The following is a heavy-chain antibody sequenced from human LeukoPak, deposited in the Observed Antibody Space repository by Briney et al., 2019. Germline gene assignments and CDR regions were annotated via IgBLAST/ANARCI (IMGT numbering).Heavy chain of an antibody. CDR3: ARSGPRWVTIFGVVIHYYFDY. CDR2: ISAYNGNT. J-gene: IGHJ4*02. D-gene: IGHD3-3*01. CDR1: GYTFTSYG. V-gene: IGHV1-18*01. Sequence: GASVKVSCKASGYTFTSYGISWVRQAPGQGLEWMGWISAYNGNTNYAQKLQGRVTMTTDTSTSTAYMELRSLRSDDTAVYYCARSGPRWVTIFGVVIHYYFDYWGQGTLVTVSS.